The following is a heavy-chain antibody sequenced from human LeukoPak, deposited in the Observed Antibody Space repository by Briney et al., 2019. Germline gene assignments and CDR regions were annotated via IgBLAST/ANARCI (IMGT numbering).Heavy chain of an antibody. V-gene: IGHV3-74*01. Sequence: GGSLRLSCAASGFTFSRYWMHWVRQAPGKGLVWVSHINSDGSTTAYADSVKGRFTSSRDNSKNTLYLQMNSLRAEDTAVYYCAKGGIAAAGPANGGYWGQGTLVTVSS. CDR3: AKGGIAAAGPANGGY. J-gene: IGHJ4*02. CDR2: INSDGSTT. D-gene: IGHD6-13*01. CDR1: GFTFSRYW.